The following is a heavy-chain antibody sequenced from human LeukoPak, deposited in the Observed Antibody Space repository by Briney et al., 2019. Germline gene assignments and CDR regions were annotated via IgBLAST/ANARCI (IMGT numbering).Heavy chain of an antibody. J-gene: IGHJ4*02. Sequence: ASVKVSCKASGYTFIGYYIHWVRQAPGQGLEWMGWINTNTGNPTYAQGFTGRFVFSLDTSVSTAYLQISSLKAEDTAVYYCARGGYYGSGSYVYFDYWGQGTLVTVSS. CDR2: INTNTGNP. CDR1: GYTFIGYY. D-gene: IGHD3-10*01. V-gene: IGHV7-4-1*02. CDR3: ARGGYYGSGSYVYFDY.